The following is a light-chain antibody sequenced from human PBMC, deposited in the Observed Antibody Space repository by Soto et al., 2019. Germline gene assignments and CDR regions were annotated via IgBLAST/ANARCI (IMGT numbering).Light chain of an antibody. CDR3: QKFNSVPP. Sequence: DVQLTQSPSSLSASVGDRVTITCRASQGINNSLACYQQTPGKVPNLLIYAASTLQSGIPSRFSGSGSGTDFTLTISSLQPEDVATYYCQKFNSVPPFGRGTKVEI. J-gene: IGKJ4*01. CDR2: AAS. V-gene: IGKV1-27*01. CDR1: QGINNS.